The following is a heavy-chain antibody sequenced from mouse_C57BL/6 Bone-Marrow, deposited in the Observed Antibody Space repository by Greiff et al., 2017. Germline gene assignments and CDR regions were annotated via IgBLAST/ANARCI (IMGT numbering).Heavy chain of an antibody. CDR2: INPNNGGT. J-gene: IGHJ4*01. Sequence: VQLQQSGPELVKPGASVKISCKASGYTFTDYYMNWVKQSHGKSLEWIGDINPNNGGTSYNQKFKGKATLTVDQSSSTAYMELRSLTSDDSAVYYCARFSTAGAMDYWGQGTSVTVSS. V-gene: IGHV1-26*01. CDR3: ARFSTAGAMDY. D-gene: IGHD4-1*02. CDR1: GYTFTDYY.